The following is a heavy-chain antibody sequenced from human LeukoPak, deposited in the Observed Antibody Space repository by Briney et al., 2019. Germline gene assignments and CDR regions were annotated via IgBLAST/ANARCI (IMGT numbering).Heavy chain of an antibody. Sequence: GGSLRLSCAASGFTFSSYWMHWVRQAPGKGLVWVSRINSDGSSTSYADSVKGRFTISRDNAKNTLYLQMNSLRAEDTAVYYCARAVRFLDWITHFDYWGQGTLVTVSS. D-gene: IGHD3-3*01. CDR3: ARAVRFLDWITHFDY. V-gene: IGHV3-74*01. CDR1: GFTFSSYW. CDR2: INSDGSST. J-gene: IGHJ4*02.